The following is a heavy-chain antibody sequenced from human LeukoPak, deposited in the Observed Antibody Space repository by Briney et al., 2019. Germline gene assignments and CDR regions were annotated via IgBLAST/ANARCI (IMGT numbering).Heavy chain of an antibody. V-gene: IGHV1-3*01. D-gene: IGHD3-10*01. CDR1: GYTFTIYA. CDR2: INAGNGNT. Sequence: GASVKVSYKGSGYTFTIYAMHWVRQARGKRGERMGWINAGNGNTKYSQKLQGRVTITRDTSASTAYLELSSLRSEDTAVYSCAREVRVWYYGSGSYYNDYWGQGTLVTVSS. J-gene: IGHJ4*02. CDR3: AREVRVWYYGSGSYYNDY.